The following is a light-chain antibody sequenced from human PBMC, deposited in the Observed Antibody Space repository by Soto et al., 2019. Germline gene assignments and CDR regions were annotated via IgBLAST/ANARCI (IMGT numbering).Light chain of an antibody. Sequence: DIQMSQSPSSLCASVRDRVTITCRSSQSISSYLNWYQQKPGKAPKLLIYAASSLESGVPLRFSGSGSVTEFTLTVCGLEPDAWATYCSHLSNCEATCFADGTRLEI. J-gene: IGKJ5*01. V-gene: IGKV1-39*01. CDR2: AAS. CDR1: QSISSY. CDR3: HLSNCEATC.